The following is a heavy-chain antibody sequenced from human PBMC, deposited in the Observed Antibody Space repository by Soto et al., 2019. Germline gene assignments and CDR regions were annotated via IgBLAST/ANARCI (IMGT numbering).Heavy chain of an antibody. J-gene: IGHJ4*02. V-gene: IGHV3-23*04. CDR1: GFTFSDYA. CDR2: ISDSGGNT. Sequence: EAQLVEAGGGLVQPGGSLRLSCAASGFTFSDYAMSWVRQAPGKGLEWVSGISDSGGNTNYADSVKGLFTISRDNSKNTLYRQVNSLRVDDTAVYYCAKDFGDKGLGATMHYWGQGTLVTVSS. CDR3: AKDFGDKGLGATMHY. D-gene: IGHD1-26*01.